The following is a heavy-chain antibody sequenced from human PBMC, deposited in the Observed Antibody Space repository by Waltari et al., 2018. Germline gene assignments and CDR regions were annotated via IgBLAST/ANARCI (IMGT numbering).Heavy chain of an antibody. CDR2: ITTDGSGA. Sequence: EVQLVESGGGLVQPGGSLRLSCAASGFTFSSPWMHWGRQAPGKGPVWVSRITTDGSGANYADSVKGRFTISRDNAKNTLYLQMNSLRVEDTAVYFCARDLVLGSGSNDYWGLGTLVTVSS. D-gene: IGHD3-10*01. CDR1: GFTFSSPW. V-gene: IGHV3-74*01. CDR3: ARDLVLGSGSNDY. J-gene: IGHJ4*02.